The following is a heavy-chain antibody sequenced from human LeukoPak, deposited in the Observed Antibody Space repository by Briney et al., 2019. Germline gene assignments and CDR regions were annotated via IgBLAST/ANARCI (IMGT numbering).Heavy chain of an antibody. Sequence: SETLSLTCTVSGGSISSSSYYWGWIRQPPGKGLECIGYIYYSGGTNYNPSLKSRVTISVDTSKNQFSLKLSSVTAADTAVYYCARRRFTMVRGAHFDYWGQGTLVTVSS. D-gene: IGHD3-10*01. J-gene: IGHJ4*02. CDR3: ARRRFTMVRGAHFDY. V-gene: IGHV4-39*07. CDR1: GGSISSSSYY. CDR2: IYYSGGT.